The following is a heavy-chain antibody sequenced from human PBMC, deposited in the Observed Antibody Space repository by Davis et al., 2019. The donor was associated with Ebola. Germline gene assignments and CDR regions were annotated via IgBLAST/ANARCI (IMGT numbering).Heavy chain of an antibody. Sequence: GESLKISCAASGFTFSSYGMHWVRQAPGKGLEWVSAISGSGGSTYYADSVKGRFTISRDNSRNTLYLQMNSLRAEDTAVYYCAKDGGNYPYWYFDLWGRGTLVTVSS. CDR1: GFTFSSYG. CDR2: ISGSGGST. J-gene: IGHJ2*01. D-gene: IGHD1-7*01. CDR3: AKDGGNYPYWYFDL. V-gene: IGHV3-23*01.